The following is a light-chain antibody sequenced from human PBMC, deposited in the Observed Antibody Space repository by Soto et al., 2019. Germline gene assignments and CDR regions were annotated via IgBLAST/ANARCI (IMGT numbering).Light chain of an antibody. CDR3: LQHNSSPWT. CDR1: QGIRND. CDR2: AAS. V-gene: IGKV1-17*01. Sequence: DLQMTQSPSSLSASVGDRVTITCRASQGIRNDLGWCQQRQGKAPKRLIYAASSLQIGDPSRFSDSGSGTEFNLTISRLQPEDFVTYYCLQHNSSPWTFGQGTKVEIK. J-gene: IGKJ1*01.